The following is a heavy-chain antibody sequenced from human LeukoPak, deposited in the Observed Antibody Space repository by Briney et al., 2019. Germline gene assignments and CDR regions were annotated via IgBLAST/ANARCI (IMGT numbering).Heavy chain of an antibody. J-gene: IGHJ4*02. D-gene: IGHD1-7*01. V-gene: IGHV3-30*03. CDR2: ISYDGSNK. CDR3: ARDWNYQDY. Sequence: GGSLRLSCAASGFTFSSYGMHWVRQAPGKGLEWVAVISYDGSNKYYADSVKGRFTISRDNSKNTLFLQMNSLRAEDTAVYYCARDWNYQDYWGQGTLVTVSS. CDR1: GFTFSSYG.